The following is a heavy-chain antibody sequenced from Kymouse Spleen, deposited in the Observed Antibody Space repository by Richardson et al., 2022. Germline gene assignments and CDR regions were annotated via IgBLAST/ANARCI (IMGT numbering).Heavy chain of an antibody. V-gene: IGHV3-15*01. Sequence: EVQLVESGGGLVKPGGSLRLSCAASGFTFSNAWMSWVRQAPGKGLEWVGRIKSKTDGGTTDYAAPVKGRFTISRDDSKNTLYLQMNSLKTEDTAVYYCTTTAAAFYYYYYGMDVWGQGTTVTVSS. CDR2: IKSKTDGGTT. CDR3: TTTAAAFYYYYYGMDV. D-gene: IGHD6-13*01. J-gene: IGHJ6*02. CDR1: GFTFSNAW.